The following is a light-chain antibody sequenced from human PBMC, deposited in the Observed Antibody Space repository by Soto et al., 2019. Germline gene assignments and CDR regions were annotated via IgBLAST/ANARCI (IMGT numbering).Light chain of an antibody. CDR2: GAS. CDR3: QQYGSSPRT. J-gene: IGKJ1*01. Sequence: EIVLTQSPGTLSLSPGERATLSCRASQSVSSSYLAWYQQKPGQAPRLLIYGASSRATVIPDRFSGSGSGTDFTLTISRLEPEDCAVYYCQQYGSSPRTFGQGTMVEIK. V-gene: IGKV3-20*01. CDR1: QSVSSSY.